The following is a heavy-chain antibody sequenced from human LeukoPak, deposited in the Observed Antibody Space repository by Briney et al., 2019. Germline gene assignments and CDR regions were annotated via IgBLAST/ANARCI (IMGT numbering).Heavy chain of an antibody. CDR2: ISGSGGST. D-gene: IGHD1-7*01. CDR3: ARADNWNYDPHFDY. Sequence: GGSLRLSCAASGFTFSSYAMSWVRQAPGKGLEWVSAISGSGGSTYYADSVKGRFTISRDNSKNTLYLQMNSLRAEDTAVYYCARADNWNYDPHFDYWGQGTLVTVSS. CDR1: GFTFSSYA. V-gene: IGHV3-23*01. J-gene: IGHJ4*02.